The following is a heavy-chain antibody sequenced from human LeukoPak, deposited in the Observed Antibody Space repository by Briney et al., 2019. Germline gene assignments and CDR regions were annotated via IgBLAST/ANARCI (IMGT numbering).Heavy chain of an antibody. CDR3: ARVDYQLLVGWFDP. J-gene: IGHJ5*02. CDR1: GFTFSSYE. D-gene: IGHD1-26*01. V-gene: IGHV3-48*03. CDR2: ISSSGSTI. Sequence: GGSLRLSCAASGFTFSSYEMNWVRQAPGKGLEWVSYISSSGSTIYYADSVKGRFTISRDNAKNSLYLQMNSLRAEDTAVYFCARVDYQLLVGWFDPWGEGILVTVSS.